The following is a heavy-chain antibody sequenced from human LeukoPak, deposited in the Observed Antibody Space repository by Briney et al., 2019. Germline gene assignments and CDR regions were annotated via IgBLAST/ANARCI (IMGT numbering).Heavy chain of an antibody. CDR3: ARLRGVYYYMDV. Sequence: SETLSLTCTVSGGSISSSSYYWGWIRQPPGKGLEWIGNIYYRGSTYYNPSLKSRVTISVDTSKNQFSLKLSSVTAADTAVFYCARLRGVYYYMDVWGKGTTVTISS. CDR1: GGSISSSSYY. D-gene: IGHD3-3*01. J-gene: IGHJ6*03. CDR2: IYYRGST. V-gene: IGHV4-39*01.